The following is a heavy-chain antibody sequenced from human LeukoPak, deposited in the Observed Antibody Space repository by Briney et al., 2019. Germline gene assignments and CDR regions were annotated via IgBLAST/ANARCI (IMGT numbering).Heavy chain of an antibody. V-gene: IGHV1-69*13. CDR1: GGTFSSYA. D-gene: IGHD3-22*01. CDR3: ARGPDYYDSSGDFDY. CDR2: IIPIFGTA. Sequence: ASVKVSCTASGGTFSSYAISWVRQAPGQGLEWMGGIIPIFGTANYAQKFQGRVTITADESTSTAYMELSSLRSEDTAVYYCARGPDYYDSSGDFDYWGQGTLVTVSS. J-gene: IGHJ4*02.